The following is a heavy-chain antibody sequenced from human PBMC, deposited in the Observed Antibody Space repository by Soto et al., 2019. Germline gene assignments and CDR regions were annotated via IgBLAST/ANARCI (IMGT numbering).Heavy chain of an antibody. J-gene: IGHJ4*02. D-gene: IGHD3-3*01. CDR1: GGSISSYY. CDR3: ARLSTIFGVVTGFDY. CDR2: IYYSGST. V-gene: IGHV4-59*07. Sequence: KPSDTLSLTCTVSGGSISSYYGSWIRQPPGKGLEWIGYIYYSGSTNYNPSLKSRVTISVDRSKNQFSLKLSSVTAADTAVYYCARLSTIFGVVTGFDYWGQGTLVTVSS.